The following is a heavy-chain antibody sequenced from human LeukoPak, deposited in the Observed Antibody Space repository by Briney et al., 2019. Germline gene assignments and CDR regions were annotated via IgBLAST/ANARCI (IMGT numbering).Heavy chain of an antibody. CDR2: ISGGSSYT. Sequence: GGSLRLSCAASGFTFSNAWMTWIRQAPGKGLEWVSYISGGSSYTNYADSVKGRFTISRDNPKNSLYLQMNSLRAEDTAVYYCASRGDTSGYYYFDYWGQGTLVTVCS. D-gene: IGHD3-22*01. CDR3: ASRGDTSGYYYFDY. J-gene: IGHJ4*02. V-gene: IGHV3-11*03. CDR1: GFTFSNAW.